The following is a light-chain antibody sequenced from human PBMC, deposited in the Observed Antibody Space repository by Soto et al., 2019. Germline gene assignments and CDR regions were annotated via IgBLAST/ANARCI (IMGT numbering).Light chain of an antibody. V-gene: IGLV2-11*01. CDR2: DVS. Sequence: QSVLTQPRSVSGSPGQSVTISCTGTSSDVGGYNYVSWYQQHPGKAPKLMIYDVSKRPSGVPDRFAGSKSGNTASLTISGLQAEDEADYCCCSYAGSYTHYVFGTGTKLTVL. CDR1: SSDVGGYNY. J-gene: IGLJ1*01. CDR3: CSYAGSYTHYV.